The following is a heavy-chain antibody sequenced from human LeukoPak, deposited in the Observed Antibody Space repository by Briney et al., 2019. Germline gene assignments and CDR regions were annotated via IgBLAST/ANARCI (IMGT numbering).Heavy chain of an antibody. CDR3: ARELGDYYDSSGYYYGYYFDY. Sequence: GGSLRLSCAASGFTLSSYAMNWVRQAPGKGLEWVSSTSSSSSYKYYADSVKGRFTISRDNAKNSLYLQMNSLRAEDTAVYYCARELGDYYDSSGYYYGYYFDYWGQGTLVTVSS. D-gene: IGHD3-22*01. V-gene: IGHV3-21*01. CDR2: TSSSSSYK. CDR1: GFTLSSYA. J-gene: IGHJ4*02.